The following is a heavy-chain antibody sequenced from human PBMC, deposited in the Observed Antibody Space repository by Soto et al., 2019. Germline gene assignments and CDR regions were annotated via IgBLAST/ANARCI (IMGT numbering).Heavy chain of an antibody. J-gene: IGHJ4*02. Sequence: GGSLRLSCSAPGYSFSSHGMHWVRQTPGTGLEWVAVIWTDGTKQFYTDSVKGRFTISRDNSKNTLYLQMNSLRVDDTAVYYCVRAQYCSSSSCYPLDSWGQGTLVTVSS. V-gene: IGHV3-33*01. CDR1: GYSFSSHG. CDR3: VRAQYCSSSSCYPLDS. CDR2: IWTDGTKQ. D-gene: IGHD2-2*01.